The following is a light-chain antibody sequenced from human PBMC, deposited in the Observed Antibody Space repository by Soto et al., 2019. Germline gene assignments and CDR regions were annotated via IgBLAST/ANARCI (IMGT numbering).Light chain of an antibody. CDR2: GAS. J-gene: IGKJ2*01. V-gene: IGKV3-15*01. Sequence: EIVMTQSPATLSVSPGERATLSCRASQSVSSNLAWYQQKPGQAPRLLIYGASTRATGIPARFSGSGSGTEFTLTISSLQSEDFAVYSCQQYNNWPHTFCQGTKLEIK. CDR1: QSVSSN. CDR3: QQYNNWPHT.